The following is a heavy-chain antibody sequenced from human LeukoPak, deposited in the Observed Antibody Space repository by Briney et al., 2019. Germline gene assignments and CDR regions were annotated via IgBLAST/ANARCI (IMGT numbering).Heavy chain of an antibody. CDR1: GFTFSSYW. CDR3: ARDVWTGVAVSDY. J-gene: IGHJ4*02. CDR2: IKEDGCIQ. D-gene: IGHD6-19*01. V-gene: IGHV3-7*01. Sequence: PGGSLRLSCVASGFTFSSYWMTWVRQAPGKGLEWLANIKEDGCIQYYLDSVRGRFTISRDNAKTSVYLQLNGLRADDTAVYYCARDVWTGVAVSDYWGQGTLVTVSS.